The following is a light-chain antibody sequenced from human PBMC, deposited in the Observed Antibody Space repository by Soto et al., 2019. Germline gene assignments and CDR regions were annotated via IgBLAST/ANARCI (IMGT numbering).Light chain of an antibody. V-gene: IGLV1-40*02. CDR3: QSYDSSLSGFYV. CDR2: GNS. J-gene: IGLJ1*01. CDR1: SSNNGAGYD. Sequence: QSGFTQAPSVSGAPVQGVTISCTGSSSNNGAGYDVHWYQQLPGTAPKLLIYGNSNRPSGVPDRFSGSKSGTSASLAITGLQAEDEADYYCQSYDSSLSGFYVFGTGTKVPVL.